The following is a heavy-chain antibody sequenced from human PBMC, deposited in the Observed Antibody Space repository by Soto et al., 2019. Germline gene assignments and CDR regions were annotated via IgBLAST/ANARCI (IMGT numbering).Heavy chain of an antibody. CDR3: AHWGDYDDFDY. V-gene: IGHV2-5*02. Sequence: QITLKESGPTLVKPTQTLTLTCTFSGFSLSTSGVGVGWIRQPPGKALEWLALIYWDDDKRYSPSLKSRLTITQDTAKNQVVLTMTNMDPVDTATYYCAHWGDYDDFDYWGQGTLVTVSS. CDR2: IYWDDDK. CDR1: GFSLSTSGVG. J-gene: IGHJ4*02. D-gene: IGHD4-17*01.